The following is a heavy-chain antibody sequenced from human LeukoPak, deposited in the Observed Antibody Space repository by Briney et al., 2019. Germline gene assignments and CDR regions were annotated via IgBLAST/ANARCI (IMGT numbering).Heavy chain of an antibody. Sequence: SETLSLTCTDSGGSISSYYWSWIRQPAGKGLEWIGRIYTSGSTNYNPSLKSRVTMSVDTSKNQFSLKLSSVTAADTAVYYCARDMGYDSSGYYSYDAFDIWGQGTMVTVSS. CDR2: IYTSGST. CDR3: ARDMGYDSSGYYSYDAFDI. V-gene: IGHV4-4*07. CDR1: GGSISSYY. D-gene: IGHD3-22*01. J-gene: IGHJ3*02.